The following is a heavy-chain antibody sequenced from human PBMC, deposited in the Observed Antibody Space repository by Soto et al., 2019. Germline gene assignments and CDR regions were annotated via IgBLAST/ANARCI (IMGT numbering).Heavy chain of an antibody. D-gene: IGHD6-19*01. CDR3: ARSSSGFRTQAAFDI. CDR1: GYSFTDYG. V-gene: IGHV1-18*01. J-gene: IGHJ3*02. CDR2: VSAYNGNT. Sequence: ASVKVSCKASGYSFTDYGISWVRQAPGLGLEWMGWVSAYNGNTNYAVKLRGRVTMTTDTSTTTAFMELKSLSSDDAAVYYCARSSSGFRTQAAFDIWGQGTMVTVSS.